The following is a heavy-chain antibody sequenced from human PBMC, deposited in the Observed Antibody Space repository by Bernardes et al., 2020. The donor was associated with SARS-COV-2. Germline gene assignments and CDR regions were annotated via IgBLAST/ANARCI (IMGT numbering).Heavy chain of an antibody. CDR2: ITGRGDTM. Sequence: GGSLRLSCSASGFTFFHYGMNWVRQARGKGLEWLSHITGRGDTMYYADSVRGRFTISRDNSKNSLFLEMNSLTDADTAVYYCTRDAYNSFWGQGTQVIVSS. CDR1: GFTFFHYG. J-gene: IGHJ4*02. CDR3: TRDAYNSF. D-gene: IGHD1-1*01. V-gene: IGHV3-48*02.